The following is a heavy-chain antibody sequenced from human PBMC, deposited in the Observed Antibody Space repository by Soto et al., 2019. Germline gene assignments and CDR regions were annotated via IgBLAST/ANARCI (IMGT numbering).Heavy chain of an antibody. D-gene: IGHD3-22*01. J-gene: IGHJ4*02. CDR3: AREADFASSGYVLDY. CDR2: VTSSPSSM. Sequence: GGSLRLSYAASGFTFSGFSMNWVRQAPGKGLEWVSSVTSSPSSMFYAGSVKGRFTISRDDAKDSLFLQMDSLRADETAVYYCAREADFASSGYVLDYWGLGTLVTVSS. V-gene: IGHV3-21*01. CDR1: GFTFSGFS.